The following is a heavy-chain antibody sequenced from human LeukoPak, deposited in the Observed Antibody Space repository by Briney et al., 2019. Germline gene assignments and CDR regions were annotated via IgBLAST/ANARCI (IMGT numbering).Heavy chain of an antibody. CDR2: ISYGGKA. D-gene: IGHD3-10*01. V-gene: IGHV4-31*03. CDR3: ARVNYGSATKEDY. CDR1: GDSISSGGYW. J-gene: IGHJ4*02. Sequence: PSETLSLACTVSGDSISSGGYWWSWIRQHPGKGPEWIGYISYGGKADYNPSLKSRVAISADTPKNQFSLKLSSTTAADTAVYYCARVNYGSATKEDYWGQGTLVTVSS.